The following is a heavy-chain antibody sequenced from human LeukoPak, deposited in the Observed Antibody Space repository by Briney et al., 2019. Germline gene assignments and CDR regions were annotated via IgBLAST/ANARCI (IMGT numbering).Heavy chain of an antibody. D-gene: IGHD6-13*01. Sequence: GGSLRLSCAASGFTFSSYSMNWVRQAPGKGLEWVSSISSSSSYIYYADSVKGRFTISRDNAKNSLYLQMNSLRAEDTAGYYCASEAYSSSWYQGWGQGTLVTVSS. CDR2: ISSSSSYI. CDR3: ASEAYSSSWYQG. V-gene: IGHV3-21*01. J-gene: IGHJ4*02. CDR1: GFTFSSYS.